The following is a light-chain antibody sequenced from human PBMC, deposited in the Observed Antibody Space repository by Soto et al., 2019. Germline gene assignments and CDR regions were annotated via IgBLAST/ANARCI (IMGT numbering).Light chain of an antibody. CDR2: SNN. CDR3: AAWDDSLNGYWV. J-gene: IGLJ3*02. V-gene: IGLV1-44*01. Sequence: QAVVTQPPSASGTPGQRVTISCSGSSSNIGSNTVNWYQQLPGTAPKLLIYSNNQRASGVPDRFSGSKSGTSASLAISGLQSEDEADYYCAAWDDSLNGYWVFGGGTKLTVL. CDR1: SSNIGSNT.